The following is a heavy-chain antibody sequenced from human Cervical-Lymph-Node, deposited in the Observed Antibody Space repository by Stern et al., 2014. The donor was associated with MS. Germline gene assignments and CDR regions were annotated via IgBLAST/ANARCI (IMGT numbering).Heavy chain of an antibody. J-gene: IGHJ4*02. CDR2: ISAYNGNA. D-gene: IGHD3-22*01. Sequence: QVQLVQSGAEVKKPGASVKVSCKASGYTFTSYGISWVRQAPGQGLEWMGWISAYNGNANYAQKLQGRVTMTTDTSPSTAYLELRSLRSDDTAMYYCSRVGSSGYYQDYFDYWGQGTLVTVSS. V-gene: IGHV1-18*01. CDR1: GYTFTSYG. CDR3: SRVGSSGYYQDYFDY.